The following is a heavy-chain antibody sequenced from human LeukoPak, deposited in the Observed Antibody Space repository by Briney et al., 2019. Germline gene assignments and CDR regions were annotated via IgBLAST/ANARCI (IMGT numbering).Heavy chain of an antibody. CDR3: AKDVAQLSPVRFDY. Sequence: PGGSLRLSCAASGFTFSSYGMHWVRQAPGKGLEWVAFIRYDGSNKYYADSVKGRFTISRDNSKNTLYLQMNSLRAEDTAVYYCAKDVAQLSPVRFDYWGQGTLVTVSS. V-gene: IGHV3-30*02. J-gene: IGHJ4*02. D-gene: IGHD5-24*01. CDR1: GFTFSSYG. CDR2: IRYDGSNK.